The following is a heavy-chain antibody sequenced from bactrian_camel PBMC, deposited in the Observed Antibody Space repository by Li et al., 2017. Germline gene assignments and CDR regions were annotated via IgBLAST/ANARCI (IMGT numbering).Heavy chain of an antibody. CDR2: IDTDGSA. CDR3: AADFLQYCRTSRLNY. V-gene: IGHV3S53*01. Sequence: HVQLVESGGGSVQAGGSLRLSCVVSGYIYGSYDLCMGWFRQAPGKEREGVAAIDTDGSASYSGSVKGRFAISRDKVENTLYLQMNSLKPEDTAKYYCAADFLQYCRTSRLNYWGQGTQVTVS. D-gene: IGHD2*01. J-gene: IGHJ4*01. CDR1: GYIYGSYDLC.